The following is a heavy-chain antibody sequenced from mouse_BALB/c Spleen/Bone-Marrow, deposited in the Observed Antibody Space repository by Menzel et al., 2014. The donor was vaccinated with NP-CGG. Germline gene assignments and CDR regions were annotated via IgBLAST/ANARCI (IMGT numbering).Heavy chain of an antibody. V-gene: IGHV1-18*01. CDR3: ARRDGYVSYFDY. D-gene: IGHD2-2*01. CDR2: INPNYDST. Sequence: EVKLMESGAELVKPGASVKISCKASGYTFTDYNMDWVKQSHGKSLEWIGDINPNYDSTSYNQKFKGKATLTVDKSSSTAYMELRSLTSEDTAVYYCARRDGYVSYFDYWGQGTTPTVSS. J-gene: IGHJ2*01. CDR1: GYTFTDYN.